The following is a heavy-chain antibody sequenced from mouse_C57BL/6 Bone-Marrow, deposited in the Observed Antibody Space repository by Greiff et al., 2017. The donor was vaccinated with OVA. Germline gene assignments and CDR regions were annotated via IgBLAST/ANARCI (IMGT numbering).Heavy chain of an antibody. CDR2: LDPENGDT. CDR1: GFNITDDY. CDR3: TTDTTVVATRGAMDY. V-gene: IGHV14-4*01. J-gene: IGHJ4*01. D-gene: IGHD1-1*01. Sequence: EVQLQQSGAELVRPGASVKLSCTASGFNITDDYMHWVKQRPEQGLEWIGWLDPENGDTEYASKFQGKATITADTSSNTAYLQLSSLTSEDTAVYYCTTDTTVVATRGAMDYWGQGTSVTVSS.